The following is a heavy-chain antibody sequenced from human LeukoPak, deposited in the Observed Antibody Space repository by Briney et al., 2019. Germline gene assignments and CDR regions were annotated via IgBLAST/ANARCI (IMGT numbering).Heavy chain of an antibody. Sequence: GGSLRLSCAASGFTFSSYSMNWVRQAPGKGLEWVSSISSSSSYIYYADSVKGRFTISRDNAKNSLYLQMNSLETEDTAVYYCTTVRLWFGEFYFDYWGRGTLVTVSS. V-gene: IGHV3-21*03. J-gene: IGHJ4*02. D-gene: IGHD3-10*01. CDR2: ISSSSSYI. CDR1: GFTFSSYS. CDR3: TTVRLWFGEFYFDY.